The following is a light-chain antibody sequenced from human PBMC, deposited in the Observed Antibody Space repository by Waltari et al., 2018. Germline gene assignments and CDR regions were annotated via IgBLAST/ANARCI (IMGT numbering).Light chain of an antibody. J-gene: IGLJ3*02. CDR2: RNN. Sequence: QAGLTQPPSVSKDLRQTATLTCTGNIMNVGYQGVAWLQKHQGHPPKLLSYRNNSRPSGISERFSASRSGDTASLTITGLQPEDEADYYCSSWDVTLTAWVFGGGTKVTVL. CDR3: SSWDVTLTAWV. V-gene: IGLV10-54*04. CDR1: IMNVGYQG.